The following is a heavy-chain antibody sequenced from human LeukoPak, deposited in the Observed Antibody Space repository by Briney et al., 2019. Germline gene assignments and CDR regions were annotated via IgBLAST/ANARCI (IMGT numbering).Heavy chain of an antibody. CDR1: GFTFSDYY. D-gene: IGHD5-24*01. CDR2: IWYDGSNK. V-gene: IGHV3-33*08. J-gene: IGHJ6*02. Sequence: GGSLRLSCAASGFTFSDYYMSWIRQAPGKGLEWVAVIWYDGSNKYYADSVKGRFTISRDNSKNTLYLQMNSLRAEDTAVYYCARDRRDVSYYYGMDVWGQGTTVTVSS. CDR3: ARDRRDVSYYYGMDV.